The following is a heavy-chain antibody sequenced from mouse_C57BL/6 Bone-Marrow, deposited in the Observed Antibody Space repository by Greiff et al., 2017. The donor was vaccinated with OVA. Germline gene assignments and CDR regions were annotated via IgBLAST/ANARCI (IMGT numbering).Heavy chain of an antibody. Sequence: QVQLQQPGAELVKPGASVKLSCKASGYNFTSYWMHWVKQRPGRGLEWIGRIDPNSGGTKYNEKFKSKATLTVDKPSSTAYMQLSSLTYEDSAVYYCASGYYYGSSYVRYFDVWGTGTTVTVSA. J-gene: IGHJ1*03. CDR2: IDPNSGGT. V-gene: IGHV1-72*01. D-gene: IGHD1-1*01. CDR3: ASGYYYGSSYVRYFDV. CDR1: GYNFTSYW.